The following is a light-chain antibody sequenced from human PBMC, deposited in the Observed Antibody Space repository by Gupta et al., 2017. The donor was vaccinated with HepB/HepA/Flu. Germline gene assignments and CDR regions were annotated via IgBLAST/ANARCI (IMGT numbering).Light chain of an antibody. J-gene: IGLJ2*01. CDR2: DVT. V-gene: IGLV2-14*03. CDR3: SSYNTLGI. Sequence: SALTQPASVSGSPGQSITLSCTGTSSDIGAYNYVSWYQQHPGKAPKLLIYDVTNRPSGVSNRFSSSKSGNTASLTISGLQAEDEADYYCSSYNTLGIFGGGTKLTVL. CDR1: SSDIGAYNY.